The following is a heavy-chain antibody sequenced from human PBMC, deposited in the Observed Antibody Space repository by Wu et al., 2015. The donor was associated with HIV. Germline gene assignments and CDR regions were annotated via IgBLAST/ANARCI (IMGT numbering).Heavy chain of an antibody. J-gene: IGHJ4*01. CDR1: GYTFTSYD. Sequence: QVQLVQSGAEVKKPGASVKVSCKASGYTFTSYDINWVRQATGQGLEWMGWMNPNSGNTGYAQKFQGRVTMTRNTSISTAYMELSSLRSEDTAVYYCARARYYYDSSGYYPFPYWGQERWSPSPQ. CDR2: MNPNSGNT. D-gene: IGHD3-22*01. CDR3: ARARYYYDSSGYYPFPY. V-gene: IGHV1-8*01.